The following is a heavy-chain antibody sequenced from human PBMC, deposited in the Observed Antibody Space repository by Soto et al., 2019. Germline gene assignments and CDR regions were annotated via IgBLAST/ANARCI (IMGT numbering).Heavy chain of an antibody. CDR1: GGSISSGGYS. D-gene: IGHD2-2*01. Sequence: QLQLQESGSGLVKPSQTLSLTCAVSGGSISSGGYSWSWIRQPPGKVLEWIGYIYHSGSTYYNPSLKSRVTRSVDRSKNQFSLKLSSVTAADTAVYYCARGAAVPADTFDYWGQGTLVTVSS. V-gene: IGHV4-30-2*01. J-gene: IGHJ4*02. CDR3: ARGAAVPADTFDY. CDR2: IYHSGST.